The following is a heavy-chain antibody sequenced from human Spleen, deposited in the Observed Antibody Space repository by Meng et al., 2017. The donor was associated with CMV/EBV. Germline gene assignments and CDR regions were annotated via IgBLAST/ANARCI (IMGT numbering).Heavy chain of an antibody. V-gene: IGHV3-30*02. CDR2: IRYDGSNK. Sequence: GGSLRLSCAASGFTFSSYGMHWVRQAPGKGLEWVAFIRYDGSNKYYADSVKGRFTISRDNPKNTLYLQMNSLRAEDTAVYYCARGGDSSSPIRMDVWGQGTTVTVSS. CDR3: ARGGDSSSPIRMDV. D-gene: IGHD6-6*01. J-gene: IGHJ6*02. CDR1: GFTFSSYG.